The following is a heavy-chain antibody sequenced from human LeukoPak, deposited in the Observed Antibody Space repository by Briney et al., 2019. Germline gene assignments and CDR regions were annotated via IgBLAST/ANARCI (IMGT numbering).Heavy chain of an antibody. CDR3: ARDRAWNYFDY. D-gene: IGHD3-3*01. Sequence: GGSLRLSCVVSGFTFSNYGMHWVRQAPGKGLEWVAIISNDGSRKYYAHSVEGRFTISRDNSKNTLYLQMDSLRAEDTAVYYCARDRAWNYFDYWGQGTLVTVSS. CDR2: ISNDGSRK. CDR1: GFTFSNYG. J-gene: IGHJ4*02. V-gene: IGHV3-30*03.